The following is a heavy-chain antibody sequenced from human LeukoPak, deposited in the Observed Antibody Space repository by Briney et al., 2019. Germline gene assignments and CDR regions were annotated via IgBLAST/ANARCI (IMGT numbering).Heavy chain of an antibody. CDR3: ARTWIQLWLVGY. CDR1: GVTFSSYG. D-gene: IGHD5-18*01. CDR2: IRYDGSNK. Sequence: GGSLRLSCAPSGVTFSSYGRHWVRQAPGKGLEGVAFIRYDGSNKYYADSVKGRFTISRDNSKNTLYLLMNSLRAEDTAVYYCARTWIQLWLVGYWGQGTLVTVSS. V-gene: IGHV3-30*02. J-gene: IGHJ4*02.